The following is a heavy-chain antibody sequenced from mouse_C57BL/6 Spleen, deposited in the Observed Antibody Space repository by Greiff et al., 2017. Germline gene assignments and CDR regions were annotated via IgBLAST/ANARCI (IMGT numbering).Heavy chain of an antibody. CDR2: IYPGSGST. CDR3: ARPLLRRYAMDY. Sequence: QVQLQQPGAELVKPGASVKMSCTASGYTFTSYWITWVKQRPGQGLEWIGDIYPGSGSTNYNEKFQSKATLTVDTSSSTAYMQLSSLTSEDSAVYYCARPLLRRYAMDYWGQGTSVTVSS. D-gene: IGHD1-2*01. CDR1: GYTFTSYW. V-gene: IGHV1-55*01. J-gene: IGHJ4*01.